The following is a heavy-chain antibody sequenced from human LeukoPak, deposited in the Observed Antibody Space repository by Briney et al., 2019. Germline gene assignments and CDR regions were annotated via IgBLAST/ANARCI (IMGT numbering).Heavy chain of an antibody. CDR1: GFTVSSNY. Sequence: GGSLRLSCAASGFTVSSNYMSWVRQAPGKGLEWVSVIYSGGSTYDADSVKGRFTISRDNSKNTLYLQMNSLRAEDTAVYYCARVLIGEFDYWGQGTLVTVSS. CDR2: IYSGGST. J-gene: IGHJ4*02. D-gene: IGHD3-10*01. V-gene: IGHV3-53*01. CDR3: ARVLIGEFDY.